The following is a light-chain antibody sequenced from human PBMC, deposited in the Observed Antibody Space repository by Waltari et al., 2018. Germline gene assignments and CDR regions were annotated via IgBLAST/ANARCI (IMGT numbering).Light chain of an antibody. CDR3: SACDSSLSALV. Sequence: QAGLTQPPSVSKGLRQTATPTCTGNSNNAGTQGAAWLQQHHGHPPKLLSYRNNNRPSGFYWRFSASSSGNTASLHISGLEPDDAADYYCSACDSSLSALVFCGGTKLTV. J-gene: IGLJ3*02. V-gene: IGLV10-54*04. CDR2: RNN. CDR1: SNNAGTQG.